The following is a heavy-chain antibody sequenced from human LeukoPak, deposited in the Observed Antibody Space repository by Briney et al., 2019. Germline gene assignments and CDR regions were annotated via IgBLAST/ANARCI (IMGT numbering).Heavy chain of an antibody. Sequence: GESLKISCKDSGHSFTSYWIGWVRQMSGKGLEWMGIIYPGDSDTRYSPSFQGQVTISADKSISTAYLQWSSLRASDTAMYYCARAKAYSSSRYYFDYWGQGTLVTVSS. CDR3: ARAKAYSSSRYYFDY. CDR2: IYPGDSDT. V-gene: IGHV5-51*01. D-gene: IGHD6-13*01. J-gene: IGHJ4*02. CDR1: GHSFTSYW.